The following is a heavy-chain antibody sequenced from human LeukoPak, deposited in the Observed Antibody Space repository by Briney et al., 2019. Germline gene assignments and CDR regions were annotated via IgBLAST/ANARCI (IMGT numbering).Heavy chain of an antibody. D-gene: IGHD1-26*01. CDR1: GFTFSSYG. J-gene: IGHJ4*02. V-gene: IGHV3-23*01. CDR2: ISGSGGST. CDR3: AKTMGAIDHDY. Sequence: PGRSLRLSCAASGFTFSSYGMHWVRQAPGKGLEWVSAISGSGGSTNYADSVKGRFTISRDNSKNTLYLQMNSLRAEDTAVYYCAKTMGAIDHDYWGQGTLVIVSS.